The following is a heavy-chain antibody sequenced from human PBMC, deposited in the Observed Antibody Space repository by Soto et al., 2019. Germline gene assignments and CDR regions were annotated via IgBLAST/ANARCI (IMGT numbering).Heavy chain of an antibody. Sequence: QVQLVESGGGVVQPGRSLRLSCAASGFTFSSYAMHWVRQAPGKRLEWVAVISYDGSNKYYADSVKGRFTISRDNSKNTLYLQMNSLRAEDTAVYYCAREGGIAARYWFDPWGQGTLVTVSS. V-gene: IGHV3-30-3*01. D-gene: IGHD6-6*01. J-gene: IGHJ5*02. CDR3: AREGGIAARYWFDP. CDR2: ISYDGSNK. CDR1: GFTFSSYA.